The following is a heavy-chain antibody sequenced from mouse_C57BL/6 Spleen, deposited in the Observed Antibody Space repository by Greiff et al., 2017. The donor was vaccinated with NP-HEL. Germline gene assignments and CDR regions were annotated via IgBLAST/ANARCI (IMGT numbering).Heavy chain of an antibody. Sequence: QVQLQQPGAELVKPGASVKMSCKASGYTFTSYWITWVKQRPGQGLEWIGDIYPGSGSTNYNEKFKSKATLTVDTSSSTAYMQLSSLTSEDSAVYYCARSDYGYDAWFAYWGQGTLVTVSA. V-gene: IGHV1-55*01. CDR3: ARSDYGYDAWFAY. J-gene: IGHJ3*01. CDR1: GYTFTSYW. CDR2: IYPGSGST. D-gene: IGHD2-2*01.